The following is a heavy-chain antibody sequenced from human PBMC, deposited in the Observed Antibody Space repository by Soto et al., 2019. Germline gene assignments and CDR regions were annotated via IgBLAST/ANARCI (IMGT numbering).Heavy chain of an antibody. CDR3: TTGTQYQLLFDF. CDR2: IKSNADGGAT. D-gene: IGHD1-7*01. J-gene: IGHJ4*02. CDR1: GGTFNKAW. Sequence: TWGSLRLSWAASGGTFNKAWMSWVRQAPGKGLEWVGRIKSNADGGATDYGEPVKGRFTISRDDSENTLHLQMNSLKPDDTAVYFCTTGTQYQLLFDFWGQGALVTVSS. V-gene: IGHV3-15*01.